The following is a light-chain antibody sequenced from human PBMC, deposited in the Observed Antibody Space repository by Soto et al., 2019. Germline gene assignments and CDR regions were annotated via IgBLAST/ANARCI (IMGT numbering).Light chain of an antibody. CDR3: SSYTSSGTWV. CDR1: TGNVGSYTR. V-gene: IGLV2-18*02. Sequence: QSALTQPPSVSGPPGRPVTFPSTGTTGNVGSYTRVSWYQQPPGTAPKLMICQVSNRPSGVPDRFSGSKSGNTASLTISGLQAEDEADYYCSSYTSSGTWVFGGGTKLTVL. CDR2: QVS. J-gene: IGLJ3*02.